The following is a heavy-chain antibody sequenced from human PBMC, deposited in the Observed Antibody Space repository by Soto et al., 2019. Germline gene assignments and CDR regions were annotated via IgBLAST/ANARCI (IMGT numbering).Heavy chain of an antibody. CDR2: IYPGDSDT. D-gene: IGHD3-3*01. J-gene: IGHJ3*02. CDR1: GYSFTSYW. V-gene: IGHV5-51*01. Sequence: GESLKISCKGSGYSFTSYWIGWVRQMPGKGLEWMGIIYPGDSDTRYSPSFQGQVTISADKSISTAYLQWSSLKASDTAMYYCARHSTITIWIKHPGAFDIWGQGTMVTVSS. CDR3: ARHSTITIWIKHPGAFDI.